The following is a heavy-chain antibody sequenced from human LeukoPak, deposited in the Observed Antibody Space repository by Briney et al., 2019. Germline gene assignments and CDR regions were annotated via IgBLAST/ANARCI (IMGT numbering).Heavy chain of an antibody. CDR1: GYTFTGYY. Sequence: GASVKASCKTSGYTFTGYYIHWVRQAPGQGLEWMGWIKPNSGGTNYAQKFQGRVTMTRDTSISTAYMELSRLRSDDAAVYYCARQEGYSNILTGYYFNYYFDYWGQGTLVTVSS. CDR3: ARQEGYSNILTGYYFNYYFDY. V-gene: IGHV1-2*02. D-gene: IGHD3-9*01. CDR2: IKPNSGGT. J-gene: IGHJ4*02.